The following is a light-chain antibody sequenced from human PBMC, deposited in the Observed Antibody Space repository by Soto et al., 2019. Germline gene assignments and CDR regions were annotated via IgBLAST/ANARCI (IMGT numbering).Light chain of an antibody. Sequence: EIVLTQSPGTLSLSPGERATLSCRASQSVSSSYLAWYQQKPGQAPRLLIYGASSSATGIPDRFSGSGSGTDFTLTISRLEPEDFAVYYCQQYGISPITFGQGTRLEIK. CDR3: QQYGISPIT. CDR1: QSVSSSY. J-gene: IGKJ5*01. CDR2: GAS. V-gene: IGKV3-20*01.